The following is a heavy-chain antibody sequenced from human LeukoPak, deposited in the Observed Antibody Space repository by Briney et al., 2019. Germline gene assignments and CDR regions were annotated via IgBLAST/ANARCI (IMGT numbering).Heavy chain of an antibody. CDR3: ARGPRYYGMDV. V-gene: IGHV4-34*01. CDR1: GGSFSGYY. J-gene: IGHJ6*02. CDR2: INHSGST. Sequence: SETLSLTCAVYGGSFSGYYWSWIRQPPGKGLEWIGEINHSGSTNYNPSLKSRVTISVDTSKNQFSLKLSSVTAADTAVYYCARGPRYYGMDVWGQGTTVTVSS.